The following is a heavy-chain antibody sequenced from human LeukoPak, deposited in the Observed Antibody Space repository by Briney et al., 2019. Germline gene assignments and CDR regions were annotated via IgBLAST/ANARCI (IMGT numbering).Heavy chain of an antibody. CDR3: ARDLHTYYYGSGSFDY. CDR2: IYYSGST. V-gene: IGHV4-59*01. Sequence: SETLSLTCTVSGGSISSYCWSWIRQPPGKGLEWIGYIYYSGSTNYNPSLKSRVTISVDTSKNQFSLKLISVTDADTEVYYCARDLHTYYYGSGSFDYWGQGTLVTVSS. CDR1: GGSISSYC. J-gene: IGHJ4*02. D-gene: IGHD3-10*01.